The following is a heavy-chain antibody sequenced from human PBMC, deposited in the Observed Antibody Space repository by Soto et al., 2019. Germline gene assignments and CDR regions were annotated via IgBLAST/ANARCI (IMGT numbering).Heavy chain of an antibody. Sequence: QVQLVQSGAEVKKPGSSVKVSCKASGGTFSSYAISWVRQAPGQGLEWMGGIIPLFGTANYAQKFQGRVTITADESTSTAYMGLSSLRSEDTAVYYCAARGGYGSGGSCCRLDYWGQGTLVTVSS. CDR3: AARGGYGSGGSCCRLDY. J-gene: IGHJ4*02. D-gene: IGHD2-15*01. V-gene: IGHV1-69*01. CDR1: GGTFSSYA. CDR2: IIPLFGTA.